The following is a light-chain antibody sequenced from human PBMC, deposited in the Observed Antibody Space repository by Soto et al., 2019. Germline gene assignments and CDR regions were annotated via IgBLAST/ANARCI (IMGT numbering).Light chain of an antibody. CDR2: EVS. CDR1: SSDVGSYNL. CDR3: CSYAGSSTFPYV. Sequence: QSVLTQPASVSGSPGQSITISCTGTSSDVGSYNLVSWYQHHPGKAPKLMIHEVSKRPSGVSNRFSGSKSGNTASLTISGLQAEDEADYYCCSYAGSSTFPYVFGTGTKVTVL. J-gene: IGLJ1*01. V-gene: IGLV2-23*02.